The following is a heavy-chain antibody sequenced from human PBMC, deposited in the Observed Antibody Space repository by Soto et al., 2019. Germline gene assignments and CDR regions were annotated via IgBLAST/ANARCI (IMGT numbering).Heavy chain of an antibody. Sequence: GGSLRLSCAASGFTFSSYAMSWVRQAPGKGLEWVSAISGSGGSTYYADSVKGRFTISRDNSKNTLYLQMNSLRAEDTAVYYCAKPPGVVVIDIRGGTGDYWGQGTLVTVSS. CDR3: AKPPGVVVIDIRGGTGDY. J-gene: IGHJ4*02. V-gene: IGHV3-23*01. CDR1: GFTFSSYA. CDR2: ISGSGGST. D-gene: IGHD2-21*01.